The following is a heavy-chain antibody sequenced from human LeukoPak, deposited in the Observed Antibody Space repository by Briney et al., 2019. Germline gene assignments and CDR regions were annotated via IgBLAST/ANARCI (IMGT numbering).Heavy chain of an antibody. CDR3: ARGQKLSGRYYY. J-gene: IGHJ4*02. CDR2: INHSGST. D-gene: IGHD1-26*01. V-gene: IGHV4-34*01. CDR1: GGSFSGYY. Sequence: SETLSLTCAVYGGSFSGYYWSWIRQPPGKGLEWIGEINHSGSTNYNPSLKSRVTISVDTSKNQFSLKLSSVTAADTAVYYCARGQKLSGRYYYWGQGTLVTVSS.